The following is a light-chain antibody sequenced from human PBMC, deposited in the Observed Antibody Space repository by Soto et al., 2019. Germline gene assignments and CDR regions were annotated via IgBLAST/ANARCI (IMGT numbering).Light chain of an antibody. CDR3: MQALQSPRT. CDR1: QSLLHSNGYNY. CDR2: LGS. V-gene: IGKV2-28*01. Sequence: DIVMTQSPLPLPVTPGEPASISCRSSQSLLHSNGYNYLDWYLQKPGQSPQLLISLGSDRASGVPDRFSVSGSGTEFTLKISRVEAEDVGVYYCMQALQSPRTFGQGTKLEIK. J-gene: IGKJ2*01.